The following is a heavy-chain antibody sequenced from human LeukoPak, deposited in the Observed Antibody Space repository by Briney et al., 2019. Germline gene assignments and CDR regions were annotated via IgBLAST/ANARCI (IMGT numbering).Heavy chain of an antibody. D-gene: IGHD6-13*01. CDR1: GVSISGHY. V-gene: IGHV4-59*11. Sequence: PSETLSLTCTVSGVSISGHYCSWIRQPPGRGLEWIGYMYDSGTTNYNPSLKSRVTISVGTSENQFSLKLNSVTAADTAVYYCARETQETYSSSWGLYDSHYYMDAWGKGTTVTVSS. J-gene: IGHJ6*03. CDR2: MYDSGTT. CDR3: ARETQETYSSSWGLYDSHYYMDA.